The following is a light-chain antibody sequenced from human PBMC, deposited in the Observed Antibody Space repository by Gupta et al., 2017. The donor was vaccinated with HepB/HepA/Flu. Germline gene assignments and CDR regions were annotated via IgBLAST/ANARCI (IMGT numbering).Light chain of an antibody. V-gene: IGLV1-47*01. CDR1: SSNIGRNY. CDR2: TND. CDR3: AAWDDNRSARV. Sequence: QSVLTQPPSASGTPGPRVTISCSGSSSNIGRNYVYWLQQLPGTAPKLLISTNDQRPSGVPDRFSGAKTGTSAALASSGLRSEDEADYYCAAWDDNRSARVFGGGTKLTVL. J-gene: IGLJ3*02.